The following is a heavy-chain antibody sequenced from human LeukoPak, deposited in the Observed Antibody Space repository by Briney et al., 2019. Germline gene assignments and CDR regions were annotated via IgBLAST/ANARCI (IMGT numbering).Heavy chain of an antibody. CDR3: ARDRAYYDFWSSYYTGDY. V-gene: IGHV3-23*01. Sequence: GGSLRLSCAASGFTFSSYGMSWVRQAPGKGLEWVSAISGSGGTTYYADSVKGRFTISRDNAKNSLYLQMNGLRAEDTAVYYCARDRAYYDFWSSYYTGDYWGQGTLVTVSS. J-gene: IGHJ4*02. D-gene: IGHD3-3*01. CDR1: GFTFSSYG. CDR2: ISGSGGTT.